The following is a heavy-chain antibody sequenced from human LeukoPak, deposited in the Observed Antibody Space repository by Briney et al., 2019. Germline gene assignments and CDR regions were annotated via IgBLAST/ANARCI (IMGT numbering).Heavy chain of an antibody. J-gene: IGHJ4*02. CDR1: GGSFSGFY. CDR3: ARMREIAATGISGGDY. V-gene: IGHV4-34*01. CDR2: IHHSGST. Sequence: SETLSLTCAVYGGSFSGFYWSWIRQPPGKGLEWIGEIHHSGSTNYNPSLKSRVTISVDTSKNQFSLKLSSVTAADTAVYYCARMREIAATGISGGDYWGQGTLGTVSS. D-gene: IGHD6-13*01.